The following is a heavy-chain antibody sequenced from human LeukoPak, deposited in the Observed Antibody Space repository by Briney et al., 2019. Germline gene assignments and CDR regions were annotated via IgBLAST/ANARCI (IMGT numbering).Heavy chain of an antibody. CDR2: IDPSDSYT. D-gene: IGHD5-24*01. J-gene: IGHJ4*02. CDR1: GYSFTSYW. V-gene: IGHV5-10-1*01. Sequence: GESLKISCKGSGYSFTSYWISWVRQMPGKGLEWMGRIDPSDSYTNYSPSFQGHVTISADKSISTAYLQWSSLKASDTAMYYCARHGTYSEMAGEIDYWGQGTLVTVSS. CDR3: ARHGTYSEMAGEIDY.